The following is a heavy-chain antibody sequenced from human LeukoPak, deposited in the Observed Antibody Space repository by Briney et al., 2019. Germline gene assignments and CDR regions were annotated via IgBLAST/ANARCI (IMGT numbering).Heavy chain of an antibody. Sequence: ASVKVSCKASGYRFTTYSFTWVRQAPGQGLEWMGWMNPKSGNTGYAQKFQGRVTMTRNTSISTAYMELSSLRSEDTAVYYCARGLGATSPQFDYWGQGTLVTVSS. V-gene: IGHV1-8*01. CDR2: MNPKSGNT. CDR1: GYRFTTYS. J-gene: IGHJ4*02. CDR3: ARGLGATSPQFDY. D-gene: IGHD1-26*01.